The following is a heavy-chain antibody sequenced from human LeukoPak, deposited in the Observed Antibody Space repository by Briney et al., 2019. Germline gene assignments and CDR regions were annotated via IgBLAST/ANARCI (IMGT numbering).Heavy chain of an antibody. CDR1: GFTFCSYG. J-gene: IGHJ4*02. D-gene: IGHD3-3*01. CDR3: AKDGLGLDFWSGYPNYFDY. CDR2: IRYDGSNK. Sequence: GGSLRLSCAASGFTFCSYGMHWVRQAPGKGLEWVAFIRYDGSNKYYADSVKGRFTISRDNSKNTLYLQMNSLRAEDTAVYYCAKDGLGLDFWSGYPNYFDYWGQGTLVTVSS. V-gene: IGHV3-30*02.